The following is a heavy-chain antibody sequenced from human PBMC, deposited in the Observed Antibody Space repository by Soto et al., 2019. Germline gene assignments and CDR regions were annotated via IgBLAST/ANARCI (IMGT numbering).Heavy chain of an antibody. Sequence: EVLVVESGGGLVEPGGSLRLSCATSGFTFSTAWMTWVRQAPGKGLEWVGYIKSRIDGGTAGYAAPVKGRFTTSRDDSKNTLYLQMNSLKSEDTAVYYCTYLHYEHWGQGTLVTVSS. V-gene: IGHV3-15*01. CDR3: TYLHYEH. J-gene: IGHJ1*01. CDR1: GFTFSTAW. D-gene: IGHD3-10*01. CDR2: IKSRIDGGTA.